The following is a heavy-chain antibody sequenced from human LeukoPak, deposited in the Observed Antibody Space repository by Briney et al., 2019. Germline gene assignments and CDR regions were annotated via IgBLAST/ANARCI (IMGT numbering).Heavy chain of an antibody. CDR3: ASSDSDFWSGYMVGDFDY. Sequence: ASVEVSCKASGYTFTGCYMHWVRQAPGQGLEWMGWINPNSGGTNYAQKFQGRVTMTRDTSISTAYMELSRLRSDDTAVYYCASSDSDFWSGYMVGDFDYWGQGTLVTVSS. V-gene: IGHV1-2*02. CDR2: INPNSGGT. CDR1: GYTFTGCY. J-gene: IGHJ4*02. D-gene: IGHD3-3*01.